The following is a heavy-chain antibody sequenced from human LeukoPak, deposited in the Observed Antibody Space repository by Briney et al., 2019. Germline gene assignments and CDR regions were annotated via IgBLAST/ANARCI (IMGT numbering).Heavy chain of an antibody. CDR3: ASHADYDFWSGYYSYSWFDP. Sequence: GASVKVSCKASGGTFSSYAISWVRQAPGQGLEWMGKIIPIFGTANYAQKFQGRVTITTDESTSTAYIELSSLRSEDTAVYYCASHADYDFWSGYYSYSWFDPWGQGTLVTVSS. CDR2: IIPIFGTA. D-gene: IGHD3-3*01. J-gene: IGHJ5*02. V-gene: IGHV1-69*05. CDR1: GGTFSSYA.